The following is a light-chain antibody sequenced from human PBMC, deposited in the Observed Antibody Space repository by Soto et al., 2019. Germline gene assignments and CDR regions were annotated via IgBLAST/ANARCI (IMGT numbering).Light chain of an antibody. J-gene: IGKJ2*01. CDR1: QSVSSNF. CDR3: QQYAASPRP. Sequence: EIVLTQSPDSLSLSPGERATLSCRASQSVSSNFFAWYQQKPGQAPRLLIHGISIRATGTPDRFSGSGSETDFTLTIRRLEPEDFAIYYCQQYAASPRPFGRGTKLEI. V-gene: IGKV3-20*01. CDR2: GIS.